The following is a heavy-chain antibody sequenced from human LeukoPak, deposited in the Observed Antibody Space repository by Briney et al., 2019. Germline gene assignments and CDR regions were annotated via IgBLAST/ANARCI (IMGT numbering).Heavy chain of an antibody. D-gene: IGHD1-1*01. CDR3: AREAGTHYFDY. V-gene: IGHV4-59*11. CDR2: IYYSGST. J-gene: IGHJ4*02. CDR1: GGSISSHY. Sequence: SETLSLTCTVSGGSISSHYWSWIRQPPGKGLEWIGYIYYSGSTNYNPSLKSRVTISVDTSKNQFSLKLSSVTAADTAVYYCAREAGTHYFDYWGQGTLVTVSS.